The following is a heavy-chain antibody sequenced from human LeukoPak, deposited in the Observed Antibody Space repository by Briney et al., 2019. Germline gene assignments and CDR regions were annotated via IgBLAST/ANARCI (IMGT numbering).Heavy chain of an antibody. J-gene: IGHJ5*02. CDR3: ARGVVVVAALQTHNWFDP. V-gene: IGHV1-69*06. Sequence: ASVKVSCTASGGTFSSYAISWVRQAPGQGLEWMGGIIPIFGTANYAQKFQGRVTITADKSTSTAYMELSSLRSEDTAVYYCARGVVVVAALQTHNWFDPWGQGTLVTVSS. CDR2: IIPIFGTA. D-gene: IGHD2-15*01. CDR1: GGTFSSYA.